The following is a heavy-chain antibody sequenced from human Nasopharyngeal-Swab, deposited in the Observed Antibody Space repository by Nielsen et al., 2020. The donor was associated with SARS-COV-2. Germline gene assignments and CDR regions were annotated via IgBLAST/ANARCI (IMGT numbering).Heavy chain of an antibody. J-gene: IGHJ4*02. CDR1: GFTFSDHH. Sequence: LSLTCATSGFTFSDHHMDWVRQGPGRRLEWVGRSKNKAYGYTTKYAASVKGRFTISRDDSKNSVYLQMDSLKTEDTAVYFCVRVYHCESSGYYPDYWGQGTLVTVSS. CDR3: VRVYHCESSGYYPDY. D-gene: IGHD3-22*01. CDR2: SKNKAYGYTT. V-gene: IGHV3-72*01.